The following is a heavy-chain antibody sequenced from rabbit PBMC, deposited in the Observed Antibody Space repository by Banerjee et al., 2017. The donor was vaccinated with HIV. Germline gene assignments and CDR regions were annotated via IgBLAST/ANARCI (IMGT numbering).Heavy chain of an antibody. CDR2: IYGGSSDST. V-gene: IGHV1S40*01. D-gene: IGHD1-1*01. CDR1: EFSFNNGYW. J-gene: IGHJ4*01. Sequence: QSLEESGGDLVKPGASLTLTCTASEFSFNNGYWMCWVRQAPRKGLEWIACIYGGSSDSTYYATWAKGRSTISKTSSTTVTLQMTSLTAADTATYFCARAGGFEKYFNLWGPGTLVTVS. CDR3: ARAGGFEKYFNL.